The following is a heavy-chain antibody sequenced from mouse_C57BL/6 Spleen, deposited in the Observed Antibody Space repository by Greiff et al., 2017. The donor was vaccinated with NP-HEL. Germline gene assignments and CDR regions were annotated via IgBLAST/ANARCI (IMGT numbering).Heavy chain of an antibody. CDR3: VPSSTGYYAMDY. J-gene: IGHJ4*01. Sequence: QVQLQQSGPGLVQPSQSLSITCTVSGFSLTSYGVHWVRQSPGKGLEWLGVIWRGGSTDYNAAFMSRLSITKDNSKSQVFFKMNSLQADDTAIYYCVPSSTGYYAMDYWGQGTSVTVSS. V-gene: IGHV2-5*01. D-gene: IGHD4-1*02. CDR1: GFSLTSYG. CDR2: IWRGGST.